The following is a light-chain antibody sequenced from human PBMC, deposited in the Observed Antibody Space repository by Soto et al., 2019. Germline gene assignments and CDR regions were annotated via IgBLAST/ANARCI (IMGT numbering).Light chain of an antibody. CDR3: QKYGSIHIT. CDR1: QDIKNY. V-gene: IGKV1-33*01. CDR2: DAS. J-gene: IGKJ5*01. Sequence: DIPMTQSPSSLSASVGDRVTITCQASQDIKNYLNWYQQKPGKAPKLLIYDASNLETGVPSRFSGSGSGTDFSFTITSLQSEDIGTYYCQKYGSIHITFCQGTRLEI.